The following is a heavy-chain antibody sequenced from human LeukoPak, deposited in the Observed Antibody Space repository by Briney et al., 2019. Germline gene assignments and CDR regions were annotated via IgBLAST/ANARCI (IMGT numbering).Heavy chain of an antibody. CDR3: ARGSGSPKFIPRYYFDY. CDR1: GGSISSSSYY. Sequence: SETLSLTCTVSGGSISSSSYYWSWIRQPPGKGLEWIGEINHSGSTNYNPSLKSRVTISVDTSKNQFSLKLSSVTAADTAVYYCARGSGSPKFIPRYYFDYWGQGTLVTVSS. D-gene: IGHD3-10*01. J-gene: IGHJ4*02. V-gene: IGHV4-39*07. CDR2: INHSGST.